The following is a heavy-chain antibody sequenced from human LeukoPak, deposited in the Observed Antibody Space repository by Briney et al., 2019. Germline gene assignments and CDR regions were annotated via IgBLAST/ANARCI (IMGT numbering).Heavy chain of an antibody. CDR3: AKDMGLFGVVLS. Sequence: GGSLRLSCAASGFTFSSYSMTWVRQAPGKGLEWVSAISGSGGSRYYADSVKGRFTISRDNSKNTLYLQMNSLRAEDTAVYYCAKDMGLFGVVLSWGQGTLVTVSS. J-gene: IGHJ4*02. V-gene: IGHV3-23*01. CDR2: ISGSGGSR. D-gene: IGHD3-3*01. CDR1: GFTFSSYS.